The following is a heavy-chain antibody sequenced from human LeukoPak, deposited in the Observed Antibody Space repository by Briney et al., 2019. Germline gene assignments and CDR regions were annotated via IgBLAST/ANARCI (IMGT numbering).Heavy chain of an antibody. CDR3: AKDEGLSSSWQGGDYYYYYMDV. Sequence: GGSLRLSCAASGFTFSSYGMHWVRQAPGKGLEWVAVIWYDGSNKYYADSVKGRFTISRDNSKNTLYLQMNSLRAEDTAVYYCAKDEGLSSSWQGGDYYYYYMDVWGKGTTVTVSS. V-gene: IGHV3-30*02. J-gene: IGHJ6*03. CDR2: IWYDGSNK. CDR1: GFTFSSYG. D-gene: IGHD6-13*01.